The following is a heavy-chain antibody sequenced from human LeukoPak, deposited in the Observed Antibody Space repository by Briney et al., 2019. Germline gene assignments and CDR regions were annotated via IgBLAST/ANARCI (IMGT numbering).Heavy chain of an antibody. CDR2: IYYSGST. D-gene: IGHD1-7*01. CDR3: ARAGTTKTTPKGTDY. J-gene: IGHJ4*02. Sequence: SETLSLTCTVSGGSISSGDYYWSWIRQPPGKGLEWIGYIYYSGSTYYNPSLKSRVTISVDTSKNQFSRKLSSVTAADTAVYYCARAGTTKTTPKGTDYWGQGTLVTVSS. CDR1: GGSISSGDYY. V-gene: IGHV4-30-4*08.